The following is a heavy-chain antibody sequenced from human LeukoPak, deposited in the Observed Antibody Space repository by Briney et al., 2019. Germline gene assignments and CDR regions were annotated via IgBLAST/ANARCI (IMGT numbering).Heavy chain of an antibody. CDR1: GGSISSYY. D-gene: IGHD3-3*02. CDR2: INNSGST. Sequence: ESSETLSLTCTVSGGSISSYYWNWIRQPPGKGLEWIGEINNSGSTNYNPSLKSRVTISRDTSKNQFSLKLSSVTAADTAVYYCARGRAFFDWGQGTLVTVSS. CDR3: ARGRAFFD. J-gene: IGHJ4*02. V-gene: IGHV4-34*01.